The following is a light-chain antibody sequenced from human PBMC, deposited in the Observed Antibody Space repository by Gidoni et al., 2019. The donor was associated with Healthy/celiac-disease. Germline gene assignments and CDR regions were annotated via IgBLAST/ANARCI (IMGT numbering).Light chain of an antibody. Sequence: EFVLTQSPATLSLSPGERATLSCRASQSVSSYLAWYQQKPGQAPRLLIYDASNRATGIPARFSGGGSGTDFTLTISSLEPEDFAVYYCQQRSSWPTFGGGTKVEIK. CDR1: QSVSSY. CDR3: QQRSSWPT. V-gene: IGKV3-11*01. J-gene: IGKJ4*01. CDR2: DAS.